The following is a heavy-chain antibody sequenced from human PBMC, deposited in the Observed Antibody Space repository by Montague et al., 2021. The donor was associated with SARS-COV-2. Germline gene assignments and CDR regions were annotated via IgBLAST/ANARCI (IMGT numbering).Heavy chain of an antibody. CDR1: GDSVASNRVA. CDR2: TYYRSKWYN. V-gene: IGHV6-1*01. J-gene: IGHJ6*02. CDR3: TSGREGNYNVMDV. Sequence: CAISGDSVASNRVAWGWLRQSPSRGLEWLGRTYYRSKWYNDYAXXXRGRVTINPDTSKNQFSLQLDSVTPEDTAIYYCTSGREGNYNVMDVWGQGTTVTVSS. D-gene: IGHD1-1*01.